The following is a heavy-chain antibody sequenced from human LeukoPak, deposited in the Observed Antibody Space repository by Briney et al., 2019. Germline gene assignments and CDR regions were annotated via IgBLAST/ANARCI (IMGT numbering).Heavy chain of an antibody. CDR3: ASQITQDY. V-gene: IGHV3-21*01. CDR1: GFTLSSYS. J-gene: IGHJ4*02. Sequence: GGSLRLSCTASGFTLSSYSMNWVPHAPGEGLGWVSSISSSSSYIYYADSVKGRFTISRDNAKNSLYLQMNSLRAEDTAVYYCASQITQDYWGQGTLVTVSS. CDR2: ISSSSSYI. D-gene: IGHD3-10*01.